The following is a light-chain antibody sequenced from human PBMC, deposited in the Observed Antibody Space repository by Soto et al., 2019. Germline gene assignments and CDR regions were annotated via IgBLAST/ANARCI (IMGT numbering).Light chain of an antibody. V-gene: IGLV3-21*02. J-gene: IGLJ1*01. CDR2: DDS. Sequence: SYELTQPHSVSVATAQTGPRITCGGNNIGSKSIHWYQQKPGQAPVLVVFDDSDRPSGIPERFSGSNSGNTATLTISRVEAGYEADYFCQVWESSRDHYVFGTVTKVTV. CDR1: NIGSKS. CDR3: QVWESSRDHYV.